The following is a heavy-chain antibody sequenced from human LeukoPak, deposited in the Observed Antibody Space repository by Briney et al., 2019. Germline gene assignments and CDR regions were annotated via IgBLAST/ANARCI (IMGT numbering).Heavy chain of an antibody. CDR1: GSSFRSST. CDR3: ARGRLQVALSSSHLKWLDP. D-gene: IGHD2-2*01. Sequence: SVKVSCKASGSSFRSSTFAWVRQAPGRGLEWMGGIIPIFGAPNYALEFQGRATITTDESTSTVYMELSSLRSEDTAMYYCARGRLQVALSSSHLKWLDPWGQGSLVTVSS. CDR2: IIPIFGAP. J-gene: IGHJ5*02. V-gene: IGHV1-69*05.